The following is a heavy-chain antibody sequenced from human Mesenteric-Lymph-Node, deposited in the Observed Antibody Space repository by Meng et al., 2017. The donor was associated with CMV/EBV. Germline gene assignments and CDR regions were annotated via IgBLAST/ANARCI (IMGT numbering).Heavy chain of an antibody. CDR1: GFTFSSYW. D-gene: IGHD6-13*01. CDR3: AREPRAGLAAPISRYGMDV. Sequence: ESLKISCAASGFTFSSYWMSWVRQAPGKVLEWIGEINHSGSTNYNPSLKSRVTISVDTSKNQFSLKLSSVTAADTAVYYCAREPRAGLAAPISRYGMDVWGQGTTVTVSS. V-gene: IGHV4-34*01. CDR2: INHSGST. J-gene: IGHJ6*02.